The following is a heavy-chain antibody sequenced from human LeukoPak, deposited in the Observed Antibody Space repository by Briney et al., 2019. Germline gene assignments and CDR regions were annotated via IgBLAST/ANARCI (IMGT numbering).Heavy chain of an antibody. CDR3: AIHSSIAARCFRY. CDR1: GGSFSGYY. Sequence: SETLSLTCAVYGGSFSGYYWRWIRQPPGKGVEWSGEINHSGSTNYTPYLKSRVTISVDTSKSQFSPKLSSVTAADTAVYYCAIHSSIAARCFRYWGQGTLVTVSS. CDR2: INHSGST. J-gene: IGHJ4*02. V-gene: IGHV4-34*01. D-gene: IGHD6-6*01.